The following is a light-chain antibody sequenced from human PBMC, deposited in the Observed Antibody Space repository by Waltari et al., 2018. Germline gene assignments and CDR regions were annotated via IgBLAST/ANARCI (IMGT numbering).Light chain of an antibody. CDR2: DAS. CDR3: QQYSYSPNT. J-gene: IGKJ2*01. Sequence: IVLTQSPGTLSLSPGARATLSCRASQSVSSSYFAWYQQKPGQAPRLPIFDASNRATGIPDRFSGSGSGTDFTLTISRLEPEDFAVYFCQQYSYSPNTFGQGTKLEI. CDR1: QSVSSSY. V-gene: IGKV3-20*01.